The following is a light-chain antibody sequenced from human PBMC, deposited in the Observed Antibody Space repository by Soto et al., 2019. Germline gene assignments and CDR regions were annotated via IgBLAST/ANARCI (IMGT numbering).Light chain of an antibody. V-gene: IGLV1-40*01. Sequence: QAVVTQPPSVSGAPGLRVTISCTGSGSNIGAGYDVHGYQQLPGTAPKLLLYDTTNRPSGVPDRFSGAKSGTSVSLAITGLQAEDEAAYYCQSYYSTLNGWVFGGGTKLTVL. CDR3: QSYYSTLNGWV. CDR1: GSNIGAGYD. J-gene: IGLJ3*02. CDR2: DTT.